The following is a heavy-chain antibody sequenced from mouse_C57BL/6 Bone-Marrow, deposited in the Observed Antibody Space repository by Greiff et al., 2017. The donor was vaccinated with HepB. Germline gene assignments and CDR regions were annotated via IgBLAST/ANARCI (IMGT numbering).Heavy chain of an antibody. CDR1: GYTFTSYW. CDR2: IHPNSGST. CDR3: ARDDGYPSDAMDY. Sequence: VQLQQPGAELVKPGASVKLSCKASGYTFTSYWMHWVKQRPGQGLEWIGMIHPNSGSTNYNEKFKSKATLTVDKSSSTAYMQLSSLTSEDSAVYYCARDDGYPSDAMDYWGQGTSVTVSS. J-gene: IGHJ4*01. V-gene: IGHV1-64*01. D-gene: IGHD2-3*01.